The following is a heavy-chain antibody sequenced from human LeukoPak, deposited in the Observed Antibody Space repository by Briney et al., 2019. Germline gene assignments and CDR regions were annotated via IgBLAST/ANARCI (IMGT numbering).Heavy chain of an antibody. J-gene: IGHJ3*02. CDR2: VYHTGST. Sequence: SETLSLTCTVSGDPVSRGSYYWSWIRQPPGKELEWIGYVYHTGSTNYNPSLKSRVTISVDTSKNEFSLKMTSVTAADTAVYYCARHHRIGSSGTKAFDIWGQGTMVTVSS. D-gene: IGHD6-13*01. CDR3: ARHHRIGSSGTKAFDI. CDR1: GDPVSRGSYY. V-gene: IGHV4-61*01.